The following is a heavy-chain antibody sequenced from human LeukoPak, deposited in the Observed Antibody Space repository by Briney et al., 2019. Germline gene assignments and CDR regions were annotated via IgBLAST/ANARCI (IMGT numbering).Heavy chain of an antibody. V-gene: IGHV4-4*07. Sequence: SETLSLTCTVSGGSISSYYWSWIRQPAGKGLEWIGRIYTSGSTNYNPSLKSRVTISVDTSKNQFSLKLSSVTAADTAVYYCARGDYSNYSYYFDYWGQGTLVTVSS. J-gene: IGHJ4*02. CDR1: GGSISSYY. CDR3: ARGDYSNYSYYFDY. D-gene: IGHD4-11*01. CDR2: IYTSGST.